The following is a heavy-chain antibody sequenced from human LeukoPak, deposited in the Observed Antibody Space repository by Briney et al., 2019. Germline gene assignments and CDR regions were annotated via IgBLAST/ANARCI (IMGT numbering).Heavy chain of an antibody. CDR3: ARDATYCRGSTCSYYGLDV. CDR1: GYTFTSYA. V-gene: IGHV1-3*01. D-gene: IGHD2-15*01. CDR2: MNAGNGNT. Sequence: ASVKVSCKASGYTFTSYAMHWVCQAPGQGLEWMGWMNAGNGNTKYSQKFQGRVSISRDTSATTAYMELSSLTSEDTAVYYCARDATYCRGSTCSYYGLDVWGQGTTVTVSS. J-gene: IGHJ6*02.